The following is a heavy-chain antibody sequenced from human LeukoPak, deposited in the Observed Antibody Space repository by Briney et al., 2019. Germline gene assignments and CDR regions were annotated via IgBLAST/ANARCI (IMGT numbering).Heavy chain of an antibody. Sequence: PGGSLRLSCTASGFTFSSYAMSWVRQAPGKGLEWVSVISGSGGSTYYAGSVKGRFTISRDNSKNTLYLQMNSLRAEDTAVYYCAKGYSSSWYGPGDYWGQGTLVTVSS. V-gene: IGHV3-23*01. D-gene: IGHD6-13*01. J-gene: IGHJ4*02. CDR3: AKGYSSSWYGPGDY. CDR2: ISGSGGST. CDR1: GFTFSSYA.